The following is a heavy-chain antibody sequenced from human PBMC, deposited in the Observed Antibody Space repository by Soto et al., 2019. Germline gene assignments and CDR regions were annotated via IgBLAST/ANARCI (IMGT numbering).Heavy chain of an antibody. V-gene: IGHV4-39*01. CDR3: GRKTPVAGTE. CDR2: IYYTGST. D-gene: IGHD6-19*01. CDR1: GGSIGSNNYY. Sequence: QLQLQESGPGLVRPSETLSLTCTVSGGSIGSNNYYWAWIRQPPGKGLERIGSIYYTGSTYYNPSLRSRVSISVDTSKNQFSLNLNSVTAADTAQYYCGRKTPVAGTEWGQGTLVTVSA. J-gene: IGHJ4*02.